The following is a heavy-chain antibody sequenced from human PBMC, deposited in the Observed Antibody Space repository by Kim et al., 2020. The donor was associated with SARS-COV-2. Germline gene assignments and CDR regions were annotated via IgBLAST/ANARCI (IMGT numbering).Heavy chain of an antibody. J-gene: IGHJ5*02. Sequence: SETLSLTCTVSGGSISSSSYYWGWIRQPPGKGLEWIGSIYYSGSTYYNPSLKSRVTISVDTSKNQFSLKLSSVTAADTAVYYCARALGPIQLWLNGWFDPWGQGTLVTVSS. CDR3: ARALGPIQLWLNGWFDP. D-gene: IGHD5-18*01. CDR2: IYYSGST. V-gene: IGHV4-39*01. CDR1: GGSISSSSYY.